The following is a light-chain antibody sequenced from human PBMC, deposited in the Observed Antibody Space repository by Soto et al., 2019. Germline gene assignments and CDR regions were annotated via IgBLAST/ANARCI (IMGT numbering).Light chain of an antibody. J-gene: IGKJ4*01. CDR2: AAS. V-gene: IGKV3-11*01. CDR3: QQRSNWPLT. CDR1: QSVSSY. Sequence: EIVLTQSPATLSLSPGERATLSCRASQSVSSYLAWSQQKPGQAPSLLIYAASNRATGIPARFSGSGSGTDFTLTISSLEPEDFAVYYCQQRSNWPLTFGGGTKVEIK.